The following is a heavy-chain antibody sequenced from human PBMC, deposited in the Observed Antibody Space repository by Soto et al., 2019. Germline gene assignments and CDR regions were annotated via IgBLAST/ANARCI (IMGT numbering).Heavy chain of an antibody. J-gene: IGHJ4*02. CDR2: IRGSVGST. D-gene: IGHD4-17*01. CDR1: EFTFSSSA. CDR3: AKDFYGDYPDYFGS. Sequence: EVQLLESGGGLVQPGGSLRLSCAASEFTFSSSAMGWVRQAPGKGLEWVSGIRGSVGSTYYADSVEGRFTISRDNTKNTMYLHMNSLRAEDTAVYYCAKDFYGDYPDYFGSWGQGTRVTVSS. V-gene: IGHV3-23*01.